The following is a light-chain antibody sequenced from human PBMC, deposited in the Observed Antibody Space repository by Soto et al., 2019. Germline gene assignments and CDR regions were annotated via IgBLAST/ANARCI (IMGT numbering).Light chain of an antibody. J-gene: IGKJ2*01. V-gene: IGKV1-39*01. CDR2: AAS. Sequence: DIQMTQSPSSLSASVGDRVTFTCRASQSISIFLNWYQQKPGQAPKVLISAASTLESGVPSRFSGSGSGTEFTLTISSLQSEDVATYYCQQSHRVPYTFGQGTSLEMK. CDR3: QQSHRVPYT. CDR1: QSISIF.